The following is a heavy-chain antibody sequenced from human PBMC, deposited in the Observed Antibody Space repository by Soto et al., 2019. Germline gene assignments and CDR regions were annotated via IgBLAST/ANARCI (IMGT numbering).Heavy chain of an antibody. V-gene: IGHV3-23*01. CDR2: ISGSGGST. Sequence: EVQLLESGGGLVQPGGSLRLSCAASGFTFNSYAMSWVRQAPGKGLEWVSAISGSGGSTYYADSVKGRFTISRDNSKNTLYLQMNSLRAEDTAVYYCANGEGDYSSGWYGAFDIWGQGTMVTVSS. D-gene: IGHD6-19*01. J-gene: IGHJ3*02. CDR3: ANGEGDYSSGWYGAFDI. CDR1: GFTFNSYA.